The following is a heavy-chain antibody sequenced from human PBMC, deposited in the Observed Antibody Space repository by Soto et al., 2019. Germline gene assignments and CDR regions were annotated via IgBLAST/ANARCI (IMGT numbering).Heavy chain of an antibody. V-gene: IGHV4-39*01. CDR2: IYYSGST. Sequence: QLQLQESGPGLVKPSETLSLTCTVSGGSISSSSYYWGWIRQPPGKGLEWIGSIYYSGSTYYNPSLKSPVTISVDTSKNQFSLKLSSVTAADTAVYYCASLRDGYNARLDYWGQGTLVTVSS. CDR3: ASLRDGYNARLDY. D-gene: IGHD5-12*01. CDR1: GGSISSSSYY. J-gene: IGHJ4*02.